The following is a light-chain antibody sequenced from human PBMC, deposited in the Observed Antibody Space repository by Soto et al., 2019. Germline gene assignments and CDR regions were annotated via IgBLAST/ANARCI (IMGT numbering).Light chain of an antibody. CDR2: EVS. CDR1: SSDVGGYNY. Sequence: QSALTQPASVSGSPGQSITISCTGTSSDVGGYNYVSWYQQHPGKAPKLMIYEVSNRPSGISIRFSGSKSGNTASLTISGLQAEDEADYYCSSYTRANTLVFGGGNKLTVL. J-gene: IGLJ2*01. V-gene: IGLV2-14*01. CDR3: SSYTRANTLV.